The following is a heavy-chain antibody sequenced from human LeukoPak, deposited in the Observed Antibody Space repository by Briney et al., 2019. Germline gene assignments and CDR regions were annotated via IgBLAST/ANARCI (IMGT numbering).Heavy chain of an antibody. J-gene: IGHJ6*03. CDR1: GYSISNGYY. V-gene: IGHV4-38-2*02. D-gene: IGHD3-3*01. CDR2: IYHSGST. CDR3: ARGRYDFWYMDV. Sequence: TTSETLSLTCTVSGYSISNGYYWGWIRQPPGKGLAWIGSIYHSGSTYYNPSLKSRVTISVDTSKNQFSLKLSSVTAADTAVYYCARGRYDFWYMDVWGKGTTVTVSS.